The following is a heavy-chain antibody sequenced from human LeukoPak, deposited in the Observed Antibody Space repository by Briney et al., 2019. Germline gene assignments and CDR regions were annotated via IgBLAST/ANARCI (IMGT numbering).Heavy chain of an antibody. V-gene: IGHV3-53*01. Sequence: PGGSLRLSCAASGFTVSNSYMTWVRQAPGRGPEWVSTIYGGGNTYYADSAKGRFTISRDSSKNILYLQMNSLRAEDTAVYYCARAVSNDCAAYWGQGALVTVSS. CDR3: ARAVSNDCAAY. J-gene: IGHJ4*02. CDR1: GFTVSNSY. CDR2: IYGGGNT. D-gene: IGHD2-21*02.